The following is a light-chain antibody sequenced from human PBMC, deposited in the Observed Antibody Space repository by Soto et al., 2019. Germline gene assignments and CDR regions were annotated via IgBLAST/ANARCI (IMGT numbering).Light chain of an antibody. V-gene: IGKV1-27*01. CDR1: QGISSY. CDR3: QRPHNAPYT. CDR2: SAY. J-gene: IGKJ2*01. Sequence: DSQLTQSPSSLSASVGDRVTITCRVSQGISSYLNWYRQNPGKDPKLLIYSAYNLQSGVHSRFSGSGSGTDFPLTISSQQRAEGSTYYDQRPHNAPYTFGQGTKLEIK.